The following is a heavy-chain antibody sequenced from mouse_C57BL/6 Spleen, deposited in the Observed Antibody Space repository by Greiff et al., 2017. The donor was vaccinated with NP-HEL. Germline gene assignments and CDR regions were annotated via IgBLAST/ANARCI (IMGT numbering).Heavy chain of an antibody. CDR3: ARGENGYYVSFDY. Sequence: EVKLMESGPELVKPGASVKMSCKASGYTFTDYNMHWVKQSHGKSLEWIGYINPNNGGTSYNQKFKGKATLTVNKSSSTAYMELRSLTSEDSAVYYCARGENGYYVSFDYWGQGTTLTVSS. V-gene: IGHV1-22*01. D-gene: IGHD2-3*01. CDR2: INPNNGGT. J-gene: IGHJ2*01. CDR1: GYTFTDYN.